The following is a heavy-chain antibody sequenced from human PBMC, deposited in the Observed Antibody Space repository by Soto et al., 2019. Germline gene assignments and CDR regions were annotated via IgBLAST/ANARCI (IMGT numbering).Heavy chain of an antibody. Sequence: GGSLRLSCAASGFTFSDHYMDWVRHAPGKGLEWVGRSRNKANSYTTEYAASVKGRFTISRDDSKNSLYLQMNSLKTEDTAVYYCALGSRGYWGQGTLVTVSS. J-gene: IGHJ4*02. V-gene: IGHV3-72*01. CDR3: ALGSRGY. D-gene: IGHD3-22*01. CDR2: SRNKANSYTT. CDR1: GFTFSDHY.